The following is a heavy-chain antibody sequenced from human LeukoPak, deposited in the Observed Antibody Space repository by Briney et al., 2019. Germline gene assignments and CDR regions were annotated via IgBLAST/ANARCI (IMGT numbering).Heavy chain of an antibody. V-gene: IGHV3-74*01. Sequence: PGGSLRLSCAASGFTFSSYWMHWVRQAPGKGLVWVSRINSDGSSTSYADSVKGRFTISRDNAKNTLYLQMNSLRAEDTAVYYRARNIYDSSGYYPLYYYYYYMDVWGKGTTVTVSS. CDR3: ARNIYDSSGYYPLYYYYYYMDV. CDR2: INSDGSST. D-gene: IGHD3-22*01. J-gene: IGHJ6*03. CDR1: GFTFSSYW.